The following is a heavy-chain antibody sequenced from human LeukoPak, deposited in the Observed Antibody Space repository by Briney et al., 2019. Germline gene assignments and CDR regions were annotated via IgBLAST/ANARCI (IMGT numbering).Heavy chain of an antibody. CDR3: ARAGCSSTSCWFDP. CDR2: INPNSGGT. CDR1: GYTFTCYY. J-gene: IGHJ5*02. V-gene: IGHV1-2*02. Sequence: ASVKVSCKASGYTFTCYYMHWVRQAPGQGLEWMGWINPNSGGTNYAQKFQGRVTMTRDTSISTAYMELSRLRSDDTAVYYCARAGCSSTSCWFDPWGQGTLVTVSS. D-gene: IGHD2-2*01.